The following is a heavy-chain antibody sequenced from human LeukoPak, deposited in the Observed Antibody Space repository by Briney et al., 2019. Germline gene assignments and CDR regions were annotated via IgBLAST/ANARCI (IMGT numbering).Heavy chain of an antibody. D-gene: IGHD6-25*01. Sequence: GGSLRLSCAASGFTFSSYAMHWVRQAPGKGLEWVAVISYDGSNKYYADSVKGRFTISRDNSKNTLYLQMNSLRAEDTAVYYCARSGPRPKAIDYWGQGTLVTVSS. V-gene: IGHV3-30*04. J-gene: IGHJ4*02. CDR3: ARSGPRPKAIDY. CDR1: GFTFSSYA. CDR2: ISYDGSNK.